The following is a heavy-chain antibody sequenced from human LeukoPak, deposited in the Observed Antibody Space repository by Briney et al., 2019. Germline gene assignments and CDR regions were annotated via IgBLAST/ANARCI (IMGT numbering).Heavy chain of an antibody. CDR1: GGSFSGYY. CDR2: INHSGST. Sequence: SETLSLTCAVYGGSFSGYYWSWIRQPPGKGPEWIGEINHSGSTNYNPSLKSRVTISVDTSKNQFSLKLSSVTAADTAVYYCARGSVPDGGTYWGQGTLVTVSS. J-gene: IGHJ4*02. CDR3: ARGSVPDGGTY. D-gene: IGHD4-23*01. V-gene: IGHV4-34*01.